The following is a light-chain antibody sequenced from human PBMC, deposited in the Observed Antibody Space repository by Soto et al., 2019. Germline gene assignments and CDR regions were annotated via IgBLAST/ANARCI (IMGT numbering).Light chain of an antibody. CDR2: LNSDGSH. V-gene: IGLV4-69*01. CDR3: QTWGTGIHV. Sequence: QPVLTQSPSASASLGASVKLTCTLSSGHSSYAIAWHQQQPEKGPRYLMKLNSDGSHSKGDGIPDRFSGSSSGAERYLIISSLQSADEADYYCQTWGTGIHVFGTGTKVTVL. CDR1: SGHSSYA. J-gene: IGLJ1*01.